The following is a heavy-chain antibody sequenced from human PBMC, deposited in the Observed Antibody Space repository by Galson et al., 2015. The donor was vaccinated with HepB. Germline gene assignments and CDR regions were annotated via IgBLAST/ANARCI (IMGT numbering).Heavy chain of an antibody. V-gene: IGHV3-30-3*01. CDR3: ARDRDIVVVPAAIHYYYGMDV. D-gene: IGHD2-2*02. CDR1: GFTFSSYA. CDR2: ISYDGSNK. Sequence: SLRLSCAASGFTFSSYAVHWVRQAPGKGLEWVAVISYDGSNKYYADSVKGRFTISRDNSKNTLYLQMNSLRAEDTAVYYCARDRDIVVVPAAIHYYYGMDVWGQGTTVTVSS. J-gene: IGHJ6*02.